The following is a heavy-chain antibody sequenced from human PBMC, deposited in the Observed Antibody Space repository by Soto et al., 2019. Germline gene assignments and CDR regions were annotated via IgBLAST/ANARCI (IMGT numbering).Heavy chain of an antibody. J-gene: IGHJ5*02. CDR1: GFSVSTRA. V-gene: IGHV3-66*01. D-gene: IGHD3-10*01. Sequence: GGSLRLSCATSGFSVSTRAMSWVRQVPGRGLEWVSSFYVGGDTYYADAVKGRFTISRDNSKNTVDLQMRSLRAEDTAAYYCATSPYYYGSGFGRWGQGTLVTVSS. CDR3: ATSPYYYGSGFGR. CDR2: FYVGGDT.